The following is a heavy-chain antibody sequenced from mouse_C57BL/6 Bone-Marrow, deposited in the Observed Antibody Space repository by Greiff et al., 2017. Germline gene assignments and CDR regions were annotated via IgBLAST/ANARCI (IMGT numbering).Heavy chain of an antibody. CDR3: AKSVLRRGAMDY. J-gene: IGHJ4*01. Sequence: VKVVESGPGLVQPSQSLSITCTVSGFSLTSYGVHWVRQSPGKGLEWLGVIWRGGSTDYNAAFMSRLSITKDNSKSQVFFKMNSLQADDTAIYYCAKSVLRRGAMDYWGQGTSVTVSS. CDR1: GFSLTSYG. D-gene: IGHD1-1*01. V-gene: IGHV2-5*01. CDR2: IWRGGST.